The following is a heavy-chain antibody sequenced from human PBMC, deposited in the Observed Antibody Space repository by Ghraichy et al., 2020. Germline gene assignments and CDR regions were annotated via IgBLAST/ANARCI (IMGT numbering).Heavy chain of an antibody. CDR2: INHSGST. CDR3: ARGGWLQYSN. D-gene: IGHD5-24*01. CDR1: GGSFSGYY. J-gene: IGHJ4*02. V-gene: IGHV4-34*01. Sequence: SQTLSLTCAVYGGSFSGYYWSWIRQPPGKGLEWIGEINHSGSTNYNPSLKSRVTISVDTSKNQFSLKLSSVTAADTAVYYCARGGWLQYSNWGQGTLVTVSS.